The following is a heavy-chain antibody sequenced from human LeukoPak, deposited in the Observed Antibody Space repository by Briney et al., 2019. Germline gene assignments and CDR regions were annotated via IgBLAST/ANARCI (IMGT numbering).Heavy chain of an antibody. CDR2: MNPNSGNT. CDR3: ARLGSSSWIRSYYYYGMDV. V-gene: IGHV1-8*01. Sequence: ASVKVSCKASGYTFTSYGINWVRQATGQGLEWMGWMNPNSGNTGYAQKFQGRVTMTRNTSISTAYMELSSLRSEDTAVYYCARLGSSSWIRSYYYYGMDVWGQGTTVTVSS. CDR1: GYTFTSYG. D-gene: IGHD6-13*01. J-gene: IGHJ6*02.